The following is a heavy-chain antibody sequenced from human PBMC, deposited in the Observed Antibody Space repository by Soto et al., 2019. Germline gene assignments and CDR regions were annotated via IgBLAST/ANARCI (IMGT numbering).Heavy chain of an antibody. CDR2: IGIKANNYAT. Sequence: GGSLRLSCAASGFTFSGSAMHWVRQASGKGLEWVGRIGIKANNYATAYAASVKGRFIISRDDSKNTAHLLMNSLRAEDTAVYYCAKGGSNGWYDAFDIWGQGTMVTVSS. D-gene: IGHD6-19*01. CDR3: AKGGSNGWYDAFDI. CDR1: GFTFSGSA. V-gene: IGHV3-73*01. J-gene: IGHJ3*02.